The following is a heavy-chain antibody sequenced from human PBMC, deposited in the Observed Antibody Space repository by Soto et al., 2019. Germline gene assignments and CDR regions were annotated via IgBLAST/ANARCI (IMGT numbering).Heavy chain of an antibody. CDR1: GFSLSTTGEG. CDR3: VQSRCGGDCLQSYSSHSYYGLDV. V-gene: IGHV2-5*02. D-gene: IGHD2-21*02. J-gene: IGHJ6*02. Sequence: QITLKESGPTLVKPTQTLTLTCTFSGFSLSTTGEGVGWIRQPPGKALEWLALIYWDDDKRYNPSLKSRLTITKDTSKNQVVLTVTNLDPVDTATYYCVQSRCGGDCLQSYSSHSYYGLDVWGQGTTVTVSS. CDR2: IYWDDDK.